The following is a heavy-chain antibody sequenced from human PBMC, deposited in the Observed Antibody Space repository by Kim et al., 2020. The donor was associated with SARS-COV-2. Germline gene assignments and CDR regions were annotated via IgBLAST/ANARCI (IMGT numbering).Heavy chain of an antibody. V-gene: IGHV3-11*05. CDR1: GFTFSDYY. J-gene: IGHJ5*02. D-gene: IGHD6-13*01. CDR3: ARVSSGGSSWYWFDP. Sequence: GGSLRLSCAASGFTFSDYYMTWIRQAPGKGLEWLSYISSSGTYIKYAYSVKGRFTISRDNAKNSLYLQMNSLRAEDTAVYYCARVSSGGSSWYWFDPWGQGTLVTVSS. CDR2: ISSSGTYI.